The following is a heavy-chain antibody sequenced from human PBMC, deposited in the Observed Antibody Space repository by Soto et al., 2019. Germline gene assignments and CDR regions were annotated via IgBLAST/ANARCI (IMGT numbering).Heavy chain of an antibody. CDR2: IWYDGSNK. CDR3: ARDQGKRTPSSTFDY. CDR1: GFTFSSYG. Sequence: GGSLRLSCAASGFTFSSYGMHWVRQAPGKGLEWVAVIWYDGSNKYYADSVKGRFTISRDNSKNTLYLQMNSLRAEDTAVYYCARDQGKRTPSSTFDYWGQGTLVTVSS. J-gene: IGHJ4*02. V-gene: IGHV3-33*01.